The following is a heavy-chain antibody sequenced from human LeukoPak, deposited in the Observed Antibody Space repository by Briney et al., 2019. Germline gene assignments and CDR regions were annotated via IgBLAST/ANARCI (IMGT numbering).Heavy chain of an antibody. CDR3: ARDRGATGYCSGGSCYSHFDY. J-gene: IGHJ4*02. Sequence: PGGSLRLSRAASGFTFSSFAIHWVRQAPGKGLEWVAVISYDGANKYYADYVKGRFTISRDNSKNTLYLQMTSLRAEDTAVYYCARDRGATGYCSGGSCYSHFDYWGQGALVTVSS. D-gene: IGHD2-15*01. CDR2: ISYDGANK. V-gene: IGHV3-30-3*01. CDR1: GFTFSSFA.